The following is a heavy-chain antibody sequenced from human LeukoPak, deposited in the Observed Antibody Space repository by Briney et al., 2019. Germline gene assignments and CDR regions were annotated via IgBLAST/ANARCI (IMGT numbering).Heavy chain of an antibody. J-gene: IGHJ4*02. CDR2: FDPEDGET. V-gene: IGHV1-24*01. CDR3: ATAGYYDILTGYRHYFDY. Sequence: ASVKVSCKVSGYTLTEVSMHWVRQAPGKGLEWMGGFDPEDGETIYAQKFQGRVTMTEDTSTDTAYMELSSLRSEDTAVYYCATAGYYDILTGYRHYFDYWGQGTLVTVSS. D-gene: IGHD3-9*01. CDR1: GYTLTEVS.